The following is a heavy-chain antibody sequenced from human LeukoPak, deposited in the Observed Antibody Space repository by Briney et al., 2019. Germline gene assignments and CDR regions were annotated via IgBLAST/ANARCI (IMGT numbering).Heavy chain of an antibody. V-gene: IGHV3-74*01. Sequence: GGSLRLYCTASGFTFSNWWMHWVRQAPGKGLAWVSRVDGDGSRTNYADSVKGRFTISRDNAKKTLYLQMNSLRDEDTAIYYCVIDPRVAVGNWFDPWGQGTLVTVSS. CDR2: VDGDGSRT. J-gene: IGHJ5*02. CDR3: VIDPRVAVGNWFDP. D-gene: IGHD2-15*01. CDR1: GFTFSNWW.